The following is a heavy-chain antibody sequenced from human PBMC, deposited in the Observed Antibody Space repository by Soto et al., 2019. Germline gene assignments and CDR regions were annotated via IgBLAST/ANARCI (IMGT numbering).Heavy chain of an antibody. J-gene: IGHJ4*02. CDR3: TTDSCSGDGGSCYSGIDY. Sequence: EVQLVESGGGLVKPGGSLRLSCAASGFTFSNAWMSWVRQAPGKGLEWVGRIKSKTDGGTTDYAAPVKGRFTISRDDSKNTLYLQMNSLKTEDTAVYYCTTDSCSGDGGSCYSGIDYWGQGTLVTVSS. V-gene: IGHV3-15*01. CDR1: GFTFSNAW. CDR2: IKSKTDGGTT. D-gene: IGHD2-15*01.